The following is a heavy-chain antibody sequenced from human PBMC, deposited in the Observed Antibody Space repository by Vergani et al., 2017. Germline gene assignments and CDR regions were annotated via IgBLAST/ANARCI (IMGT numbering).Heavy chain of an antibody. CDR2: INPNSGGT. D-gene: IGHD2-15*01. V-gene: IGHV1-2*02. J-gene: IGHJ3*02. Sequence: QVQLVQSGAEVKKPGASVKVSCKASGYTFTGYYMHWVRQAPGQGLEWMGWINPNSGGTNYAQKFQGRVTMTRDTSISTAYMELSRLRSDDTAVYYCAREADIVVVVAATQAFDIWGQGTMVTVSS. CDR1: GYTFTGYY. CDR3: AREADIVVVVAATQAFDI.